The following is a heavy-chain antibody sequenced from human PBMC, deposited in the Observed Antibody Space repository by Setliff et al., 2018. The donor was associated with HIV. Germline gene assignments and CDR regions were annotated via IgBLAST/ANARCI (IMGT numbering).Heavy chain of an antibody. Sequence: PGGSLRLSCAASGFTCSNYNMNWVRQAPGKGLEWVANIKQDGSEKYCVDSVRGRFTISRDNAKNSLYLQMNSLRAEDTAVYYCARDATRGGDMDVWAKGTTVTVSS. CDR2: IKQDGSEK. D-gene: IGHD2-15*01. CDR3: ARDATRGGDMDV. V-gene: IGHV3-7*01. J-gene: IGHJ6*03. CDR1: GFTCSNYN.